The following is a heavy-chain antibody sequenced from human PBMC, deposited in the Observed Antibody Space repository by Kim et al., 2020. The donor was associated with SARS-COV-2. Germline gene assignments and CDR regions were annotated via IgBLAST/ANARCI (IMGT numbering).Heavy chain of an antibody. D-gene: IGHD3-10*01. J-gene: IGHJ4*02. Sequence: SETLSLTCTVSGGSISSYYWSWIRQPPGKGLEWIGYIYYSGSTNYNPSLKSRVTISVDTSKNQFSLKLSSVTAADTAVYYCARDSDPGGSYSMGFEYWDQGTLVTVSS. CDR3: ARDSDPGGSYSMGFEY. CDR1: GGSISSYY. V-gene: IGHV4-59*13. CDR2: IYYSGST.